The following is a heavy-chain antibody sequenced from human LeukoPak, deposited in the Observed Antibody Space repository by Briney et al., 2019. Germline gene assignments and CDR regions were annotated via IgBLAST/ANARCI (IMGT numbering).Heavy chain of an antibody. V-gene: IGHV4-59*01. CDR3: ARGVTGPGIWGDYRAVWYFDL. D-gene: IGHD3-16*02. CDR2: IYYSGST. CDR1: GGSISDYY. J-gene: IGHJ2*01. Sequence: SETLSLTCTVSGGSISDYYWSWIRQPPGTGLEWIGYIYYSGSTNYNPSLKSRVTISIDTSKNQFSLNLTSLTAADTAVYYCARGVTGPGIWGDYRAVWYFDLWGRGTRVNVSS.